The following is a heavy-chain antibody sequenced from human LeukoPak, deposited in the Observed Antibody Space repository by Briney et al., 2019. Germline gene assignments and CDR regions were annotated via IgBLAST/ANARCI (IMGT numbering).Heavy chain of an antibody. V-gene: IGHV4-59*01. Sequence: PSETLSLTCTVSGGSISSYYWNWIRQPPGKGLEWIGYIYYSGSTNYNPSLKSRVTISVDTSKNQFSLKLSSVTAADTAVYYCARVGSTSFNWFDPWGQGTLVTVSS. J-gene: IGHJ5*02. CDR1: GGSISSYY. D-gene: IGHD2-2*01. CDR3: ARVGSTSFNWFDP. CDR2: IYYSGST.